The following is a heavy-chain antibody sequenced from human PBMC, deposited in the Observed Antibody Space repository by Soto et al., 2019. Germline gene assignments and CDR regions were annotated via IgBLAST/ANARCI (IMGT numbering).Heavy chain of an antibody. V-gene: IGHV3-11*01. J-gene: IGHJ4*02. Sequence: QVHLVESGGGLVKPGGSLRLSCTASGFNCSDYYMSWIRQAPGKGLEWVSHISGSGNTIHYADSVKGRLTISRDNAKNSLHLQVNSLRVEDTDVYFCVRDAGLFGLDYWGQGALVTVSS. D-gene: IGHD3-16*01. CDR2: ISGSGNTI. CDR3: VRDAGLFGLDY. CDR1: GFNCSDYY.